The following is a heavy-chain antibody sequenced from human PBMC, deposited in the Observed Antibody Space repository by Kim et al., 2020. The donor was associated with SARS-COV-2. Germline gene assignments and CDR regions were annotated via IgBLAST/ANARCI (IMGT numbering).Heavy chain of an antibody. V-gene: IGHV5-51*01. J-gene: IGHJ4*02. CDR2: IYPCDSDT. Sequence: GESLKISCKGSGYSFTSYWIGWVRQMPGKGLEWMGLIYPCDSDTRYSPSFQGQVTISADKSIIPAYLQWSSLKASDIAMYYCARAHLGFGELFDYWGQGTLVTVSS. CDR1: GYSFTSYW. CDR3: ARAHLGFGELFDY. D-gene: IGHD3-10*01.